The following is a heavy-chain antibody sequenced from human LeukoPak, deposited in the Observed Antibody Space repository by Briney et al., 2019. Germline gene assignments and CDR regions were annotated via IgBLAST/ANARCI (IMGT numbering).Heavy chain of an antibody. V-gene: IGHV4-59*08. Sequence: SETLSLTCTVSGGSMSPYHWGWTRQPPGKGLEWTGYIYYSGSTNYNPSLNSRVTISVDTSKNQFSLRLSSVTAADTAIYYCARAVSGRFDYWGQGTLVTISS. J-gene: IGHJ4*02. CDR2: IYYSGST. CDR3: ARAVSGRFDY. CDR1: GGSMSPYH. D-gene: IGHD6-19*01.